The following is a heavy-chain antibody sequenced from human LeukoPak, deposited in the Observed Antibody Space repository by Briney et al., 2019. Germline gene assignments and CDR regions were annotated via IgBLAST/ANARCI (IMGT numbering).Heavy chain of an antibody. CDR2: ISWNSGSI. CDR1: GFTFSDSY. Sequence: GGSLRLSCAASGFTFSDSYMTWVRQAPGKGLVWVSRISWNSGSIGYADSVKGRFTISRDNAKNSLYLQMNSLRAEDTAVYYCARDAPLITIFGVGTDYYMDVWGKGTTVTVSS. CDR3: ARDAPLITIFGVGTDYYMDV. J-gene: IGHJ6*03. D-gene: IGHD3-3*01. V-gene: IGHV3-69-1*01.